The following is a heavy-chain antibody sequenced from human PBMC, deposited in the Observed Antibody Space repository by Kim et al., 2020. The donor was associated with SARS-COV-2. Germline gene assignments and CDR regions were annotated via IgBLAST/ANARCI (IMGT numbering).Heavy chain of an antibody. D-gene: IGHD5-18*01. CDR3: ARGNGYSDAMDV. CDR1: GYTFANYA. J-gene: IGHJ6*02. CDR2: VRAGNGNT. V-gene: IGHV1-3*01. Sequence: ASVKVSCKASGYTFANYAIHWVRQAPGQRLEWMGGVRAGNGNTTYVEKVQGRVTISRDTSANTAYMEISSLTSEDTAIYYCARGNGYSDAMDVWGQGTTV.